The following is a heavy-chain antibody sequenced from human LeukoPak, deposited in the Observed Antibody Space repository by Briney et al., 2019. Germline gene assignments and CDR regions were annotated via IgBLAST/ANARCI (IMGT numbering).Heavy chain of an antibody. CDR2: IFDTRTT. J-gene: IGHJ3*02. V-gene: IGHV4-39*02. CDR1: GGSFSSSSYY. D-gene: IGHD3-10*01. Sequence: SETLSLTCTVFGGSFSSSSYYWGWIRQPPGKGLEWIASIFDTRTTYYNPSLKSRLTISVDTSQNQFSLRLSSVTAADTATYYCARAYHYDSGSRGTAFDIWGQGTMVTVS. CDR3: ARAYHYDSGSRGTAFDI.